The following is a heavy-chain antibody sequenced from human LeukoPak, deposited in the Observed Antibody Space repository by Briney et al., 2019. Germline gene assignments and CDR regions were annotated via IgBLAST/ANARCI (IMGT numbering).Heavy chain of an antibody. Sequence: SETLSLTCTVSGGSISSYYWSWIRQPAGKGLEWIGRIYTSGSTNYNPSLKSRVTMSVDTSKNQFSLKLSSVTAADTAVYYCARDSGGSGSYWTEYYYYYGMDVWGQGTTVTVSS. V-gene: IGHV4-4*07. CDR3: ARDSGGSGSYWTEYYYYYGMDV. CDR2: IYTSGST. CDR1: GGSISSYY. J-gene: IGHJ6*02. D-gene: IGHD3-10*01.